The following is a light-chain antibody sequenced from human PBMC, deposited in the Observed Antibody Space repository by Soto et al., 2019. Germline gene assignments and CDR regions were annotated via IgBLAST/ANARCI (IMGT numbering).Light chain of an antibody. V-gene: IGLV2-14*01. Sequence: QSVLTQPASVSGSPGQSITISCTGTSSDVGGYNYVSWYQQQPGKDPKFMIYDVTNRPSGVSNRFSGSKSGNTASLTISLLQAEDEADYYCCSYTTSNTRQIVFGTGTKVTVL. CDR1: SSDVGGYNY. J-gene: IGLJ1*01. CDR2: DVT. CDR3: CSYTTSNTRQIV.